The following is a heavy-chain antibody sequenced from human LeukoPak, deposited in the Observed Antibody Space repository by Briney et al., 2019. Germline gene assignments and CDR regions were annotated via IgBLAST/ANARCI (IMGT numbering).Heavy chain of an antibody. V-gene: IGHV4-30-4*01. CDR3: ASEYCGGDCTNAFDI. CDR2: IYHSGST. J-gene: IGHJ3*02. Sequence: SETLSLTCTVSGGSISSGDYYWSWIRQPPGKGLQWIGYIYHSGSTYYNPSLKSRVTISVDRSKNQFSLKLSSVTAADTAVYYCASEYCGGDCTNAFDIWGQGTMVTVSS. D-gene: IGHD2-21*01. CDR1: GGSISSGDYY.